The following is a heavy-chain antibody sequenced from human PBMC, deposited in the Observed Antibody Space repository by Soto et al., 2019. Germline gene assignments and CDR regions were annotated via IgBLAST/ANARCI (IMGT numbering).Heavy chain of an antibody. CDR3: ARIVVRGGAFDI. D-gene: IGHD3-10*01. J-gene: IGHJ3*02. Sequence: QVQLVESGGGVVQPGRSLRLSCAASGFTFSSFGMHWVRQAPGKGLEWVSFIYSGDITYYTDSVEGRFTISRDNSKNMLYLQMNTLRAEDTAMYYCARIVVRGGAFDIWGQGTMVTVSS. CDR2: IYSGDIT. CDR1: GFTFSSFG. V-gene: IGHV3-NL1*01.